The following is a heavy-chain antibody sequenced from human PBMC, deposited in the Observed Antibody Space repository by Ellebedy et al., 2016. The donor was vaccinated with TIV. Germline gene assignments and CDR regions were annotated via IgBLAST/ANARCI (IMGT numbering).Heavy chain of an antibody. D-gene: IGHD2-2*02. CDR3: ARAIVPAAIYYYYYMDV. CDR1: GYTFSSTG. V-gene: IGHV1-18*01. CDR2: ISAYNGNT. Sequence: ASVKVSCXASGYTFSSTGISWVRQAPGQGLEWMGWISAYNGNTNYAQKLQGRVTMTTDTSTSTAYMELRSLTSDDTAVYYCARAIVPAAIYYYYYMDVWGKGTTVTVSS. J-gene: IGHJ6*03.